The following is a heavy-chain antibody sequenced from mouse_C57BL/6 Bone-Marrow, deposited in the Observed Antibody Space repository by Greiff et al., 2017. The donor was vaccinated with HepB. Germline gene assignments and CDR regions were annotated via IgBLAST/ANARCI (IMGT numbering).Heavy chain of an antibody. CDR2: ISDGGSYT. CDR3: ARTYFGFAY. D-gene: IGHD2-10*01. V-gene: IGHV5-4*03. Sequence: DVMLVESGGGLVKPGGSLKLSCAASGFTFSSYAMSWVRQTPEKRLEWVATISDGGSYTYYPDNVKGRFTISRDNAKNNLYLQMSHLKSEDTAMYYCARTYFGFAYWGQGTLVTVSA. CDR1: GFTFSSYA. J-gene: IGHJ3*01.